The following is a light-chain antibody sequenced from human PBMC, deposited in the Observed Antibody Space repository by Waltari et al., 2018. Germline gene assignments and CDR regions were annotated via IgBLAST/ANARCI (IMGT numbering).Light chain of an antibody. V-gene: IGLV3-1*01. CDR3: QAWDSITVV. CDR2: QDT. J-gene: IGLJ2*01. CDR1: KLGDKY. Sequence: SYELTQPPSVYVSPGQTARITCSGDKLGDKYTCWYQQKPGQSPVLVISQDTKRPSGIPERFSGSNSGNTATLTISGTQATDEADYYCQAWDSITVVFGGGTKLTVL.